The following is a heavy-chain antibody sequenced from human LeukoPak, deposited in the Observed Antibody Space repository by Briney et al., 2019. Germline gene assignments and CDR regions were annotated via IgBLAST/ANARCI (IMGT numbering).Heavy chain of an antibody. CDR3: ARDRDGYNPFSDY. CDR2: ISYDGSNK. D-gene: IGHD5-24*01. Sequence: GGSLRLSCAASGFTFSSYAMHWVRQAPGKGLEWVAVISYDGSNKYYADSVKGRFTISRDNSKNTLYLQMNSLRAEDTAVYYCARDRDGYNPFSDYWGQGTLVTVSS. CDR1: GFTFSSYA. J-gene: IGHJ4*02. V-gene: IGHV3-30*01.